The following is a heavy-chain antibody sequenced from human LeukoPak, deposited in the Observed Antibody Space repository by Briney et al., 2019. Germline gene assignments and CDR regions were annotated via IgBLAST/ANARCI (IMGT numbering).Heavy chain of an antibody. CDR2: ISVSGGST. Sequence: PGGSLRLSCAAAGFTFSSYAMSWVRQAPGEGLEWVSSISVSGGSTYYADSVKGRFTISRDNSKNTLYLQMNSLRAEDTAVYYCAKGRSAFDIWGQGTMVTVSS. D-gene: IGHD1-14*01. V-gene: IGHV3-23*01. CDR1: GFTFSSYA. CDR3: AKGRSAFDI. J-gene: IGHJ3*02.